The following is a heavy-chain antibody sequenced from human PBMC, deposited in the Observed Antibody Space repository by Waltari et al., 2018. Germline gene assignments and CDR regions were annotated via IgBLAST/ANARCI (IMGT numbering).Heavy chain of an antibody. D-gene: IGHD6-19*01. CDR2: INPSGGST. CDR1: GYTFTSYY. V-gene: IGHV1-46*01. J-gene: IGHJ4*02. Sequence: QVQLVQSGAEVKKPGDSVKVSCKASGYTFTSYYMHWVRQAPGQGLEWMGIINPSGGSTSYAQKFQGRVTMTRDTSTSTVYMELSSLRSEDTAVYYCARDLSGMTVAGTHWGQGTLVTVSS. CDR3: ARDLSGMTVAGTH.